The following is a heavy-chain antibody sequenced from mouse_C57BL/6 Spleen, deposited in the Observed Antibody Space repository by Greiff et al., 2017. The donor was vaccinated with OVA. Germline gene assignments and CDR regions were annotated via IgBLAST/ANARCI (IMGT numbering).Heavy chain of an antibody. D-gene: IGHD1-1*01. V-gene: IGHV3-6*01. CDR3: ATEGSSYYFDY. Sequence: DVKLQESGPGLVKPSQSLSLTCSVTGYSITSGYYWNWIRQFPGNKLEWMGYISYDGSNNYNPSLKNRISITRNTSKNQFFLKLNSVTTEDTATYYCATEGSSYYFDYWGQGTTLTVSS. CDR2: ISYDGSN. J-gene: IGHJ2*01. CDR1: GYSITSGYY.